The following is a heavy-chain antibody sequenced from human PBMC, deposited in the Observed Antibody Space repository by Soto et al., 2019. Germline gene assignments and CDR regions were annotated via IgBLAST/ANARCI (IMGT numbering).Heavy chain of an antibody. CDR1: GYSFTSYW. CDR2: IYPGDSDT. Sequence: GESLKISCKGSGYSFTSYWIGWVRQMPGKGLEWMGIIYPGDSDTRYSPSFQGQVTISADKSISTAYLQWSSLKASDTAMYYCARRRSSSWYRGDWYYYCCMDVWGQGPTVTVSS. V-gene: IGHV5-51*01. J-gene: IGHJ6*02. CDR3: ARRRSSSWYRGDWYYYCCMDV. D-gene: IGHD6-13*01.